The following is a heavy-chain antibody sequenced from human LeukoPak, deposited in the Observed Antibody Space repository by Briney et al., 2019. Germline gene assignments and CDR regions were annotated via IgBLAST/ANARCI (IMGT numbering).Heavy chain of an antibody. CDR2: ISGSGGST. Sequence: GGSLRLSCAASGFTFSSYAMSWVRQAPGKGLEWVSAISGSGGSTYYADSVKGRFTISRDNSKNTLYLQMNSLRAEDTAVYYCAKDDSLYCSSTSCVDRGQGTLVTVSS. J-gene: IGHJ4*02. V-gene: IGHV3-23*01. CDR1: GFTFSSYA. CDR3: AKDDSLYCSSTSCVD. D-gene: IGHD2-2*01.